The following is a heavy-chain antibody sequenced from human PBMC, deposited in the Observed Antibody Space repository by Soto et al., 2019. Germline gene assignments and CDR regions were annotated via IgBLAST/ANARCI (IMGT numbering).Heavy chain of an antibody. CDR2: IYYSGST. D-gene: IGHD3-16*01. Sequence: SETLSLTCTVSGGSISSYYWSWIRQPPGKGLEWFGYIYYSGSTNYKPSLKSRVTITVDTSKNQFSLKRSSVTAADTAVYYCAREGEGDAFDIWGQGTMVTVSS. V-gene: IGHV4-59*01. J-gene: IGHJ3*02. CDR3: AREGEGDAFDI. CDR1: GGSISSYY.